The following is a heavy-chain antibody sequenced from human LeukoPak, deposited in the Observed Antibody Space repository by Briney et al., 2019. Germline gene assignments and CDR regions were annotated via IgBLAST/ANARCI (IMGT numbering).Heavy chain of an antibody. CDR2: TYYSGSP. V-gene: IGHV4-30-4*01. CDR3: ARVLVDCSGGSCYYFDY. Sequence: SETLSLTCTVSGGSISSGDYYWSWIRQPPGKGLEWIGYTYYSGSPYSDPSLKSRLTISVDTSKNQFSLKLSSVTAADTAVYYCARVLVDCSGGSCYYFDYWGQGTLVTVSS. CDR1: GGSISSGDYY. J-gene: IGHJ4*02. D-gene: IGHD2-15*01.